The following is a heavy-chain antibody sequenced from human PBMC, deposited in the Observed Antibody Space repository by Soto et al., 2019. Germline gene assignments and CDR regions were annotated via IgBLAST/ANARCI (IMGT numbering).Heavy chain of an antibody. Sequence: SVKVSCKASGGTFSSYAISWVRQAPGQGLEWMGGIIPIFGTANYAQKFQGRVTITADESTSTAYMELSSLRSEDTAVYYCARERIVVVPAAHHGMDVWGKGTTVTVSS. CDR2: IIPIFGTA. CDR3: ARERIVVVPAAHHGMDV. V-gene: IGHV1-69*13. D-gene: IGHD2-2*01. J-gene: IGHJ6*04. CDR1: GGTFSSYA.